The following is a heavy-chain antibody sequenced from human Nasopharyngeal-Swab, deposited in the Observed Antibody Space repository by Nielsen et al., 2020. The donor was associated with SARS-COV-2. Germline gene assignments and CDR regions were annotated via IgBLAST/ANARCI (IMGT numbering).Heavy chain of an antibody. CDR2: IKQDGSEK. J-gene: IGHJ4*02. D-gene: IGHD3-22*01. CDR1: AFTFSGYW. V-gene: IGHV3-7*01. Sequence: GESLKISCAASAFTFSGYWMNWVRQAPRKGLEWVASIKQDGSEKYYVDSVKGRFTISRDNAKNSLYLQMNSLRVEDTAVYYCARVPGGYDSSGYYFDQWGQGTLVTVSS. CDR3: ARVPGGYDSSGYYFDQ.